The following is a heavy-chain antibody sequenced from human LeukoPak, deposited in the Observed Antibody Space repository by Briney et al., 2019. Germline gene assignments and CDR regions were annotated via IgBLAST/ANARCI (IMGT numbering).Heavy chain of an antibody. J-gene: IGHJ4*02. CDR3: ARGVEPLAANTLAY. Sequence: GGSLRLACAASGFTVITNDMTWVRQAPGKGLEWVSVLCDGNTKYADSVQGRFTISRDNSKNTLYLEMNSLSPDDTAVYYCARGVEPLAANTLAYWGQGTLVTVSS. D-gene: IGHD1-14*01. V-gene: IGHV3-53*01. CDR2: LCDGNT. CDR1: GFTVITND.